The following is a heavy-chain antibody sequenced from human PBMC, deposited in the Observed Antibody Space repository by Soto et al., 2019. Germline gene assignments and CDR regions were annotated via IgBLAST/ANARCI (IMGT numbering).Heavy chain of an antibody. Sequence: GGSLRLSCAASGFTLSSYAMHWVRQAPGKGLEWVAVISYDGRNKYYADSVKGRFTISRDNSKNTLYLEMNSLRVEDAAVYHCVRDTAYCSGGTCYSSHDMDVWGQGTTVTVSS. V-gene: IGHV3-30*04. CDR3: VRDTAYCSGGTCYSSHDMDV. J-gene: IGHJ6*02. CDR1: GFTLSSYA. CDR2: ISYDGRNK. D-gene: IGHD2-15*01.